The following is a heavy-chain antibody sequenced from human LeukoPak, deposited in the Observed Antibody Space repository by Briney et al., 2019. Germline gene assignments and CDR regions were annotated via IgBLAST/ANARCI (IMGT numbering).Heavy chain of an antibody. CDR1: GFTVSSTY. V-gene: IGHV3-53*01. J-gene: IGHJ4*02. CDR2: IYTGGST. Sequence: GGSLRLSCAASGFTVSSTYMSWVRQAPGKGLEWVSVIYTGGSTYYADSVKGRFTISRDNSKNTLYLQMNNLRVDDTAVYYCASGRGVLRGYDYWGQGTLVTVSS. D-gene: IGHD6-25*01. CDR3: ASGRGVLRGYDY.